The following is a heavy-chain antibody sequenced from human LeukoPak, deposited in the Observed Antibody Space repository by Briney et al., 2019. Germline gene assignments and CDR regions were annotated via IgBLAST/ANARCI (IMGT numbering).Heavy chain of an antibody. CDR3: TRAPSDYGNYARDY. D-gene: IGHD4-11*01. V-gene: IGHV3-49*04. Sequence: GGSLILSCTASGFSFGDYAINWVRQAPGKGLEWVGFIRSKAYGGTTEYAASVKGRFTISRDDSQSIAYLQMNSLKTEDTAVYYCTRAPSDYGNYARDYWGQGTLVTVSS. CDR2: IRSKAYGGTT. CDR1: GFSFGDYA. J-gene: IGHJ4*02.